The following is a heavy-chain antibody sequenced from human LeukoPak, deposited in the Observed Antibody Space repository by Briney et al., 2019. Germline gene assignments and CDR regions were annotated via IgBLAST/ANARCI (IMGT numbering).Heavy chain of an antibody. CDR3: ARVGGTNYYYYGMDV. V-gene: IGHV4-59*01. J-gene: IGHJ6*02. D-gene: IGHD3-10*01. CDR2: IYDSGST. CDR1: GGSISGYY. Sequence: SETLSLTCTVSGGSISGYYWSWIRQPPGKGLEWIGYIYDSGSTYYNPSLKSRVTISVDTSKNQFSLKLSSVTAADMAVYYCARVGGTNYYYYGMDVWGQGTTVTVSS.